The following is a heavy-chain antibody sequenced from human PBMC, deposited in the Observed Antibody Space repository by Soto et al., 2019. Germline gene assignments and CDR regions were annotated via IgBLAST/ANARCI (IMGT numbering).Heavy chain of an antibody. D-gene: IGHD2-8*01. Sequence: SETLSLTCSVSGGCVHSYYWSWLRQSPGRGLEWIAYIYYTGSTKYNPSLKSRATISLDTSKNEVYLKMTSVTAADTAVYYCARARVRGVSPDYDFWGQGTQVTVSS. J-gene: IGHJ4*02. CDR2: IYYTGST. CDR3: ARARVRGVSPDYDF. CDR1: GGCVHSYY. V-gene: IGHV4-59*02.